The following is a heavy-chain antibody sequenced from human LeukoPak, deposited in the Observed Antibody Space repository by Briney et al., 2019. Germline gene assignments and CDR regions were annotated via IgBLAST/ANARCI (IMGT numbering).Heavy chain of an antibody. Sequence: SQTLSLTCAVSGGSISSGGYSWSWIRQPPGKGLEWIGYIYHSGSTYYNPSLKSRVTISVDRSKNQFSLKLSSVTAADTAVYYCARNTYYYDSSGYPDPGPFDYWGRGTLVTVSS. CDR1: GGSISSGGYS. CDR2: IYHSGST. V-gene: IGHV4-30-2*01. CDR3: ARNTYYYDSSGYPDPGPFDY. D-gene: IGHD3-22*01. J-gene: IGHJ4*02.